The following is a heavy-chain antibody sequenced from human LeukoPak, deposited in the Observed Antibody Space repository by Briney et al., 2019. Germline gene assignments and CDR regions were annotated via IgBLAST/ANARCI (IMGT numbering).Heavy chain of an antibody. V-gene: IGHV3-74*01. CDR3: AKGGYCSSTSCYVGWFDP. CDR1: GFTFSSYW. D-gene: IGHD2-2*01. J-gene: IGHJ5*02. Sequence: PGESLRLSCAASGFTFSSYWMHWVRQAPGKGLVWVSRISTDGSSTKYADSVKGRFTISRDNSKNTLFLQMNSLRAEDTAVYYCAKGGYCSSTSCYVGWFDPWGQGTLVTVSS. CDR2: ISTDGSST.